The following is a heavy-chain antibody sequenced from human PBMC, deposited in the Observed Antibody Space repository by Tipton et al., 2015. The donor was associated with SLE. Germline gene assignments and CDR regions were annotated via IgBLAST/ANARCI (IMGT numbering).Heavy chain of an antibody. CDR1: GDSISSYY. D-gene: IGHD5-24*01. V-gene: IGHV4-4*08. J-gene: IGHJ5*02. CDR2: VHTTGST. Sequence: TLSLTCTVSGDSISSYYWSWIRQPPGKGLEWIGNVHTTGSTNYSPSLKSRVTISVGSSKSQFSLYLSSVTAADTAMYYCARDFRADGNRFDPWGQGTLVTVSS. CDR3: ARDFRADGNRFDP.